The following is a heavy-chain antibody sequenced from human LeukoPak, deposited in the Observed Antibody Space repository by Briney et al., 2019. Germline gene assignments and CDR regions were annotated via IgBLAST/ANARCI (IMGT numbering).Heavy chain of an antibody. J-gene: IGHJ4*02. CDR3: ARGRYSSRSGGYYFDI. CDR1: GFSFSNYW. Sequence: GGSLRLSCEASGFSFSNYWMTWVRQAPGKGLEWVADINQNGGQSYYVDSVKGRFTLSRDNAKNSLYLQMNSLRAEDTAVYYCARGRYSSRSGGYYFDIWGQGTLVTVSS. CDR2: INQNGGQS. D-gene: IGHD2-2*01. V-gene: IGHV3-7*01.